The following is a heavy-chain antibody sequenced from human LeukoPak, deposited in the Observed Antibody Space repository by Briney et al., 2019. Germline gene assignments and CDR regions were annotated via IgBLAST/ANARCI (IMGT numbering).Heavy chain of an antibody. CDR2: ISGSGGST. D-gene: IGHD1-26*01. CDR1: GFTFSSYA. V-gene: IGHV3-23*01. Sequence: GGSLRLSCAASGFTFSSYAMSWVRKAPGKGLEWVSAISGSGGSTYYADSVKGRFTISRDNSKNTLYLQMNSLRAEDTAVYYCAKDPHGRYAEYFQHWGQGTLVTVSS. CDR3: AKDPHGRYAEYFQH. J-gene: IGHJ1*01.